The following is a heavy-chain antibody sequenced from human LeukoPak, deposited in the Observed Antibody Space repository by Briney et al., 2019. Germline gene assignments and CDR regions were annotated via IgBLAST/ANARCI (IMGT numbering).Heavy chain of an antibody. D-gene: IGHD6-19*01. CDR1: GGSISSSSYY. CDR3: ARMSGSSGWPRYFQH. V-gene: IGHV4-39*01. Sequence: SETLSLTCTVSGGSISSSSYYWGWIRQPPGKGLEWIVSIYYSGSTYYNPSLKSRVTISVDTSKNQFSLKLSSVTAADTAVYYCARMSGSSGWPRYFQHWGQGTLVTVSS. CDR2: IYYSGST. J-gene: IGHJ1*01.